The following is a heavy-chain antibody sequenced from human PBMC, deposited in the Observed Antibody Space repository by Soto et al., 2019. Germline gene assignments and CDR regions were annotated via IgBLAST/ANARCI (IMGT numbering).Heavy chain of an antibody. D-gene: IGHD6-19*01. J-gene: IGHJ4*02. CDR2: ISYDGSNK. CDR3: XXXXXXXXVAGGFDY. V-gene: IGHV3-30-3*01. CDR1: GFTFSSYA. Sequence: QVQLVESGGGVVQPGRSLRLSCAASGFTFSSYAMHWVRQAPGKGLEWVAVISYDGSNKYYADSVKGRFTISRDNSKNTXXXXXXXXXXXXXXXXXXXXXXXXXXVAGGFDYWGQGTLVTVSS.